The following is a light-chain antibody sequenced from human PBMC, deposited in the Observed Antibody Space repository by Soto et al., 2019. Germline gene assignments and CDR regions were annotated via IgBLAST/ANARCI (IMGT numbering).Light chain of an antibody. V-gene: IGKV3-11*01. J-gene: IGKJ4*01. CDR1: QSVSSY. CDR2: DAS. CDR3: QQRSNWPPRLT. Sequence: EIVLTQSTATLSLSPGERATLSCRASQSVSSYLAWYQQQPGQAPRLLIYDASNRATGIPARFSGSGSGTDFTLTISSLEPEDFAVYYCQQRSNWPPRLTFGGGTKVEIK.